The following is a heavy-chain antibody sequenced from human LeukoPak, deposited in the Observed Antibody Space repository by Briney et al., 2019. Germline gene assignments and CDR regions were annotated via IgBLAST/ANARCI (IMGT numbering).Heavy chain of an antibody. Sequence: GGSLRLSCAASGFTFRSYWMAWVRQAPGKGLEWVANIKEDESAKHQADSVKGRFTISRDNAQNSVYLQMSSLRGEDTAVYYCARDVGGILALWAQGTLVTVSS. J-gene: IGHJ4*02. CDR3: ARDVGGILAL. V-gene: IGHV3-7*01. CDR1: GFTFRSYW. CDR2: IKEDESAK.